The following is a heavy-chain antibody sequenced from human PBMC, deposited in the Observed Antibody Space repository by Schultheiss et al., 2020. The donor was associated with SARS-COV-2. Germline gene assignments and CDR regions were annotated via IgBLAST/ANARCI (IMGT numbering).Heavy chain of an antibody. D-gene: IGHD3-16*01. Sequence: GESLKISCAASGFTFSSYGMHWVRQAPGKGLEWVAVIWYDGSNKYYADSVKGRFTISRDNSKNTLYLQMNSLRAEDTAVYYCAREGGRGTPPDAFDIWGQGTMVTVSS. CDR1: GFTFSSYG. CDR2: IWYDGSNK. J-gene: IGHJ3*02. CDR3: AREGGRGTPPDAFDI. V-gene: IGHV3-33*01.